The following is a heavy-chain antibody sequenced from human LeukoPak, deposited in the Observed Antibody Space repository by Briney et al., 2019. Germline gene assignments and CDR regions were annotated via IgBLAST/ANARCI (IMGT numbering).Heavy chain of an antibody. CDR2: FYSPGRT. D-gene: IGHD2-2*01. Sequence: GGSLRLSCAASGFTVTTKSMAWVRQAPGRGLEWVSVFYSPGRTYYADSVHGRFTISSDNSLNTLFLQMNSLRVEDTAVYYCASARESCIGSTCYEYFHHWGQGTPLTVSS. CDR3: ASARESCIGSTCYEYFHH. J-gene: IGHJ1*01. CDR1: GFTVTTKS. V-gene: IGHV3-53*01.